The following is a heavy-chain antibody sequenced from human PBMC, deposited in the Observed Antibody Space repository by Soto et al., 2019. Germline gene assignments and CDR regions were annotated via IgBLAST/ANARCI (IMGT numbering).Heavy chain of an antibody. Sequence: GSMRLSCAASGFTCSSYSVNWVRQAPGKGLEWVSSISSSSTYIYYADSVKGRFTISRDNAKNTLFLQMNSLRAEDTAIIYYARDRREDFYFDFWGQGTLVTVSS. D-gene: IGHD1-26*01. CDR2: ISSSSTYI. V-gene: IGHV3-21*01. CDR3: ARDRREDFYFDF. CDR1: GFTCSSYS. J-gene: IGHJ4*02.